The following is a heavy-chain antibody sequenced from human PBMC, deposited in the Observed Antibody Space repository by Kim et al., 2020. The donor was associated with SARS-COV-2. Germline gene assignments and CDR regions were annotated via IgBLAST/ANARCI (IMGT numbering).Heavy chain of an antibody. CDR3: ASHDGGSLGDN. CDR1: GFTFSTSW. D-gene: IGHD2-15*01. J-gene: IGHJ4*02. Sequence: GGSLRLSCAASGFTFSTSWMHWVRQPPGKGLVWVSGMKGDGSTTTYADSVKGRFTISRDNGKNTLYLQMNSLGTEDTAVYYCASHDGGSLGDNWGQGILVTVSS. CDR2: MKGDGSTT. V-gene: IGHV3-74*03.